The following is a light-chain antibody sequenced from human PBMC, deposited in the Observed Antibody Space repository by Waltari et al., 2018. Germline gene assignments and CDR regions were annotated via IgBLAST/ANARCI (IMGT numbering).Light chain of an antibody. CDR1: QSVNRF. V-gene: IGKV3-15*01. CDR2: GAS. J-gene: IGKJ4*01. Sequence: EVVMTQSPATLSVSPGERVTLSYRASQSVNRFVAWYQQKPGQAPRLLIYGASTRATGIPARFSGSGSGTEFTLTISSLQSEDFAVYYCQQYNDWPPLTFGGGTKLEIK. CDR3: QQYNDWPPLT.